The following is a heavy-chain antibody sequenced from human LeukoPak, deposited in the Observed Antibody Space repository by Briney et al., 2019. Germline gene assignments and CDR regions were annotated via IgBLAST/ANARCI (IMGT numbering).Heavy chain of an antibody. D-gene: IGHD3-3*01. Sequence: GGSLRLSCAASGFTFSNYWMTWVRQAPGKGLEWVANIKQDGSEKYYVDSVKGRFTPSRDNAKNSLYLQMNSLGAEDTAVYYCAKYQGITIFGVITPNGMDVWGQGTTVTVSS. CDR1: GFTFSNYW. J-gene: IGHJ6*02. V-gene: IGHV3-7*01. CDR2: IKQDGSEK. CDR3: AKYQGITIFGVITPNGMDV.